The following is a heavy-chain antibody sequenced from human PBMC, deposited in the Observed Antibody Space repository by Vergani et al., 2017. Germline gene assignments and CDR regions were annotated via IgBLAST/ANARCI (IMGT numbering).Heavy chain of an antibody. CDR2: ISSSSSYT. V-gene: IGHV3-21*04. CDR3: ARAAGTRYYYYYGMDV. Sequence: EVQLVESGGGLVKPGGSLRLSCAASGFTFSSYSMNWVRQAPGKGLEWVSSISSSSSYTNYADSVKGRFTISRDNAKNSLYLQMNSLRAEDTAVYYCARAAGTRYYYYYGMDVWGQGTTVTVSS. D-gene: IGHD6-19*01. J-gene: IGHJ6*02. CDR1: GFTFSSYS.